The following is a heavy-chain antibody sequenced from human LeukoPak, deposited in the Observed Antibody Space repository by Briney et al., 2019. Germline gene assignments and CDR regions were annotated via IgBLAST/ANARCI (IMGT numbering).Heavy chain of an antibody. J-gene: IGHJ4*02. CDR2: IKQDGSEK. D-gene: IGHD6-19*01. V-gene: IGHV3-7*01. CDR3: ARVGWLVAVAGFDY. CDR1: GFTFSSYW. Sequence: GALRLSCAASGFTFSSYWMSWVRQAPGKGLEWVANIKQDGSEKYYVDSVKGRFTISRDNAKNSLYLQMNSLRAEDTAVYYCARVGWLVAVAGFDYWGQGTLVTVSS.